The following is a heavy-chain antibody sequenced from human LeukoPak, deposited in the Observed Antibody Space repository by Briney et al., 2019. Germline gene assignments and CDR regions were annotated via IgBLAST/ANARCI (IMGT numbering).Heavy chain of an antibody. Sequence: SETLSLTCTVSGGSISSYYWSWIRQPPGKGLEWIGYIYYSGSTNYNPSLKSRVTISVDTSKNQFSLRLSSVTAADTAVYYCARVYSSSRSYGMDVWGQGTTVTVSS. CDR2: IYYSGST. CDR1: GGSISSYY. D-gene: IGHD6-13*01. V-gene: IGHV4-59*01. J-gene: IGHJ6*02. CDR3: ARVYSSSRSYGMDV.